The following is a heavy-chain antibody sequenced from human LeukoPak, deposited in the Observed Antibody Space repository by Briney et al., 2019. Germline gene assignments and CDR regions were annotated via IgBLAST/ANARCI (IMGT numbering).Heavy chain of an antibody. Sequence: SGTLSLTCAVSGGSISSSNWWSWVRQPPGKGLEWIGEIYHSGSTNYNPSLKSRVTISVDKSKNQFSLKLSSVTAADTAVYYCARDPQTGDYSPYWYFDLWGRGTLVTVSS. CDR1: GGSISSSNW. V-gene: IGHV4-4*02. CDR3: ARDPQTGDYSPYWYFDL. D-gene: IGHD7-27*01. J-gene: IGHJ2*01. CDR2: IYHSGST.